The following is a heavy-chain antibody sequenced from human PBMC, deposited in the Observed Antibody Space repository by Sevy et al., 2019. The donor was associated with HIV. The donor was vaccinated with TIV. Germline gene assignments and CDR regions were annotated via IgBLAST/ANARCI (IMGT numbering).Heavy chain of an antibody. D-gene: IGHD3-10*01. J-gene: IGHJ6*02. CDR2: IKQDGSEK. CDR3: ARDQGNTGIYYYYGMDV. CDR1: GFTFSSYW. Sequence: GGSLRLSCAASGFTFSSYWMSWVRQAPGKGLEWVANIKQDGSEKYYVDSVKGRFTISRDNAKNSVYLQMNSLRAEDTAVYYCARDQGNTGIYYYYGMDVWGQGTTVTVSS. V-gene: IGHV3-7*01.